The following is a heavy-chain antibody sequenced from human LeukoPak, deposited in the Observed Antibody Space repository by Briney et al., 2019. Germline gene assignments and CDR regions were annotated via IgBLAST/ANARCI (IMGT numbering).Heavy chain of an antibody. V-gene: IGHV3-53*01. J-gene: IGHJ3*02. CDR2: IYSGGST. CDR1: GFTVSSNY. Sequence: GGSLRLSCAASGFTVSSNYMSWVRQAPGKGLEWVSVIYSGGSTYYADSVKGRFTISRDNSKNTLYLQMNSLRAEDTAVYYCAREPRESNAFDIWGQGTMVTVSS. D-gene: IGHD3-10*01. CDR3: AREPRESNAFDI.